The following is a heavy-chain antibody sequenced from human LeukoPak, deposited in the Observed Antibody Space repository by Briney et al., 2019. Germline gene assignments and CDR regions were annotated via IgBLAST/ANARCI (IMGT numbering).Heavy chain of an antibody. J-gene: IGHJ4*02. CDR1: GFTFSSYW. V-gene: IGHV3-7*04. D-gene: IGHD2-15*01. CDR3: ARGPSGGNGFSY. CDR2: IKQDGSER. Sequence: VGSLRLSCAASGFTFSSYWMSWVRQAPGKGLEWVANIKQDGSERYYVDSVKGRFTISRDNAKNSLYLQMNNLRAVDTAVYYCARGPSGGNGFSYWGLGTLVTVSS.